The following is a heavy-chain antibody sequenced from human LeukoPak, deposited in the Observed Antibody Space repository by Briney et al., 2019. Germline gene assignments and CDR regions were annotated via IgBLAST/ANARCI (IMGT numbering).Heavy chain of an antibody. J-gene: IGHJ5*02. D-gene: IGHD3-22*01. CDR1: GGSFSGYY. CDR2: INHSGST. V-gene: IGHV4-34*01. CDR3: ARGLVTMIVNWFDP. Sequence: SETLSLTCAVYGGSFSGYYWSWIRLPPGKGLEWIGEINHSGSTNYNPSLKSRVTISVDTSKNQFSLKLSSVTAADTAVYYCARGLVTMIVNWFDPWGQGTLVTVSS.